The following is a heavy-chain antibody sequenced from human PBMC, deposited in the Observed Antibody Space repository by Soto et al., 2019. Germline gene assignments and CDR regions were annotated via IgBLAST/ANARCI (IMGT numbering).Heavy chain of an antibody. CDR1: GFTFSSYW. CDR2: IKQDGSEI. Sequence: EVQLVESGGGLVQPGGSLRLSCAASGFTFSSYWMSWVRQAPGKGLEWVANIKQDGSEIYYVDSVKGRFTISRDNAKNALYLQMNSPRAEDTAVYYCARPAGYSYGLGWFDPWGQGTLVTVSS. J-gene: IGHJ5*02. D-gene: IGHD5-18*01. CDR3: ARPAGYSYGLGWFDP. V-gene: IGHV3-7*05.